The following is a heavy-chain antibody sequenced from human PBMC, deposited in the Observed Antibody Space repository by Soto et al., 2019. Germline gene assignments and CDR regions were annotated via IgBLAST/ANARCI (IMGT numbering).Heavy chain of an antibody. V-gene: IGHV1-18*01. J-gene: IGHJ2*01. CDR2: IGPYIGMT. CDR1: GYIFNNYG. D-gene: IGHD6-19*01. Sequence: QGQLVQSGAEVRKPGSSVKVSCQASGYIFNNYGLSWVRQVPGQGLEWVGWIGPYIGMTDYAQKFRDRVTMTADPSTNTADVELRSLTSDDSAFYYCARCYCSVGSCFTCCHFDLWARGTLDPVSS. CDR3: ARCYCSVGSCFTCCHFDL.